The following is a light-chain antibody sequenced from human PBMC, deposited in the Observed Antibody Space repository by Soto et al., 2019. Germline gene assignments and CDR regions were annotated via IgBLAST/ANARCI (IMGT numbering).Light chain of an antibody. Sequence: DIQMTQSPSTLSAFVGDRVTITCRASQSIGRWLAWYQQKPGKAPKLLIYDASSLESGVPSRFSGSGSGTEFTLTISSLQPDDFATYYCQQYNTYPRTFGQGTKVDI. CDR1: QSIGRW. V-gene: IGKV1-5*01. J-gene: IGKJ1*01. CDR2: DAS. CDR3: QQYNTYPRT.